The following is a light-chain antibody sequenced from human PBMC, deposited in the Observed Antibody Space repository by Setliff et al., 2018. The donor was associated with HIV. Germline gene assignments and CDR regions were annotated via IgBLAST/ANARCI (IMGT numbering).Light chain of an antibody. Sequence: DIQMTQSPSSLSASVGDRVTITCRASQDIANYLAWYQQKPGEVPNLLIYEASTLQSGAPSRFSGSGSGTDFTLTISSLQPEDVATYFCQKYNSAPRTFGQGTKVDIK. J-gene: IGKJ1*01. V-gene: IGKV1-27*01. CDR1: QDIANY. CDR3: QKYNSAPRT. CDR2: EAS.